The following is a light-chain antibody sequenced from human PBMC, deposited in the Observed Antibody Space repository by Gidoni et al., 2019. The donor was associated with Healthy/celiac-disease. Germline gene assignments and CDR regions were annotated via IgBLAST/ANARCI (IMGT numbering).Light chain of an antibody. CDR3: QQRSNWPIT. CDR1: QSVSSY. Sequence: EIVLTQSPATLSLSPGERATLSCRASQSVSSYLAWYQQKPGQAPRLLIYDASTRATGIPARFSGSGSGTDFTRTISSLEPEDFAVYYCQQRSNWPITFGQGTRLEIK. J-gene: IGKJ5*01. CDR2: DAS. V-gene: IGKV3-11*01.